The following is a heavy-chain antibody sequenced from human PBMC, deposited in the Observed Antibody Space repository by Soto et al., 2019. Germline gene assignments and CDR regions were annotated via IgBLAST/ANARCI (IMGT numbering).Heavy chain of an antibody. V-gene: IGHV5-51*01. Sequence: PGESLKISCKGSGYSFTSYWIGWVRQIPWKGLEWMGIIYPGDSDTRYSPSFQGQVTISADKSISTAYLQWSSLKASDTAMYYCARHRARMSVLRFLEWLDPGFDYWGQGTLVTVSS. CDR2: IYPGDSDT. CDR3: ARHRARMSVLRFLEWLDPGFDY. J-gene: IGHJ4*02. CDR1: GYSFTSYW. D-gene: IGHD3-3*01.